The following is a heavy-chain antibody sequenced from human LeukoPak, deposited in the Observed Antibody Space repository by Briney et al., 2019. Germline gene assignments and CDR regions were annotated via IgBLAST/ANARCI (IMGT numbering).Heavy chain of an antibody. CDR2: ISSSSSYI. CDR3: ARDEGQLGQNYFDY. V-gene: IGHV3-21*01. D-gene: IGHD5-18*01. J-gene: IGHJ4*02. CDR1: GFTFSSYS. Sequence: PGGSLRLSCAASGFTFSSYSMNWVRQAPRKGLEWVSSISSSSSYIYYADSVKGRFTISRDNAKNSLYLQMNSLRAEDTAVYYCARDEGQLGQNYFDYWGQGTLVTVSS.